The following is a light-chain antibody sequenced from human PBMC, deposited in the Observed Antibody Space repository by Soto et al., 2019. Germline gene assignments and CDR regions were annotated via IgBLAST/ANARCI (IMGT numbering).Light chain of an antibody. J-gene: IGLJ7*01. V-gene: IGLV4-60*03. CDR1: SGHNTYT. CDR3: ETWDSNTHTV. Sequence: QSVLPQSSSASASLGSSVKLTCTLSSGHNTYTSAWHQQQPGKAPRYLMKLERSGSYDKGSGVPDRFSGSSSGADRYLTISNLQSEDEADYYCETWDSNTHTVFGGGTQLTVL. CDR2: LERSGSY.